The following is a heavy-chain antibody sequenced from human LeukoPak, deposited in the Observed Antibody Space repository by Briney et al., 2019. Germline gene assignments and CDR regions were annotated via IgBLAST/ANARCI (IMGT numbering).Heavy chain of an antibody. CDR1: GGSISTYD. J-gene: IGHJ6*03. CDR2: IYYSGST. D-gene: IGHD6-13*01. Sequence: SETLSLTCTVSGGSISTYDWSWIRQPPGKGLEWIVYIYYSGSTNHNPSLKSRVTISVDTSKNQFSLKLTPVLAADTAVYYCTREAEYSSSWYGDYYYYMDVWGKGPRSPSP. V-gene: IGHV4-59*01. CDR3: TREAEYSSSWYGDYYYYMDV.